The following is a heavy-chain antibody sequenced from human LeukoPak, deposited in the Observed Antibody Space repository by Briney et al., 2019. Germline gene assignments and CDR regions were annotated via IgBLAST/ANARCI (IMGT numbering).Heavy chain of an antibody. V-gene: IGHV4-4*07. CDR1: GGSISSYY. CDR2: IYTSGST. CDR3: ARDRVYVWGSYRPPGAFDI. Sequence: SETLSLTCTVSGGSISSYYWSWIRQPAGKGLEWIGRIYTSGSTNYNPSLKSRVTMSVDTSKNQFSLKLSSVTAADTAVYYCARDRVYVWGSYRPPGAFDIWGQGTMVTVSS. J-gene: IGHJ3*02. D-gene: IGHD3-16*02.